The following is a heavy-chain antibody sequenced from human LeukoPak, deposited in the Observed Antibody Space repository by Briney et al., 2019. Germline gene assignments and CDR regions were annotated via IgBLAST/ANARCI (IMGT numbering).Heavy chain of an antibody. D-gene: IGHD3-3*01. J-gene: IGHJ3*02. V-gene: IGHV3-23*01. CDR3: ARQFYDFWTADAFDI. CDR1: GFTFSSYA. CDR2: ISGSGGST. Sequence: GGSLRLSCAASGFTFSSYAMSWVRQAPGKGLEWVSAISGSGGSTYYADSVKGRFTISRDNSKNTLYLQMNSLRAEDTAVYYCARQFYDFWTADAFDIWGQGTMVTVSS.